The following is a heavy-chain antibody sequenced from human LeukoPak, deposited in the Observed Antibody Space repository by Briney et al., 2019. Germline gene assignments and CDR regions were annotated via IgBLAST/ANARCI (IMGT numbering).Heavy chain of an antibody. V-gene: IGHV3-11*06. D-gene: IGHD3-10*01. CDR1: GFTFSDYY. CDR3: ARGYYPILYYFDY. CDR2: ISSSSYT. Sequence: GGSLRVSCAASGFTFSDYYMSWIRQAPGKGLEWVSYISSSSYTNYADSVKGRFTISRDNAKNSLYLQMNSLRAEDTAVYYCARGYYPILYYFDYWGQGTLVTVSS. J-gene: IGHJ4*02.